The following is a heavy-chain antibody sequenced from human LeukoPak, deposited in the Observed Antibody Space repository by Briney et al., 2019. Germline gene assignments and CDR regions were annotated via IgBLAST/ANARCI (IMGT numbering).Heavy chain of an antibody. J-gene: IGHJ4*02. Sequence: GGSLRLSCVVSGFTFSSYEMNWVRQAPGKGLEWVSYISSTGSTLHYTDPVKSRFTISNDNAKNSLYLQMNHLRPQDTAAYYCARGANCGGDCYDYWGEGTLVTVSS. CDR3: ARGANCGGDCYDY. CDR2: ISSTGSTL. CDR1: GFTFSSYE. D-gene: IGHD2-21*02. V-gene: IGHV3-48*03.